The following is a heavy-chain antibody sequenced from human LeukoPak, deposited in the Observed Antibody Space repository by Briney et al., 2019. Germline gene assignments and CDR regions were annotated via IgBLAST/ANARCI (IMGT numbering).Heavy chain of an antibody. J-gene: IGHJ4*02. CDR1: GYTLTELS. CDR3: ATMSPTGVVGFY. CDR2: FDPEDGET. D-gene: IGHD1-26*01. Sequence: ASVKVSCKVAGYTLTELSMHWVRQAPGKGLEWMGGFDPEDGETIYAQKFQGRVTMTEDTSTDTAYMELSSLRSEDTAVYYCATMSPTGVVGFYWGQGTQVTVSS. V-gene: IGHV1-24*01.